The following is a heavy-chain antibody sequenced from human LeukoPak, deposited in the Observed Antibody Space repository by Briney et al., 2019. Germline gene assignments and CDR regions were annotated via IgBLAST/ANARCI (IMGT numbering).Heavy chain of an antibody. Sequence: GGSLRLSCAASGFTFSIYAMSWVRQAPGKGLEWVSAISGSGGSTYYADSVKGRFTISRDNSKNTLYLQMNSLRAEDTAVYYCAKQGGFMVRGVATPFDYWGQGTLVTVSS. CDR2: ISGSGGST. CDR3: AKQGGFMVRGVATPFDY. CDR1: GFTFSIYA. D-gene: IGHD3-10*01. V-gene: IGHV3-23*01. J-gene: IGHJ4*02.